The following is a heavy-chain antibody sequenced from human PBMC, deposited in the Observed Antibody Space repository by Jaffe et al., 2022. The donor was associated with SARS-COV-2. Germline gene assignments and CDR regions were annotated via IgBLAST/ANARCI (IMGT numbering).Heavy chain of an antibody. Sequence: EVQLVESGGGLVQPGGSLRLSCAASGFTFSSYSMNWVRQAPGKGLEWVSYISSSSSTIYYADSVKGRFTISRDNAKNSLYLQMNSLRDEDTAVYYCARRGAAPAYYYYYYGMDVWGQGTTVTVSS. D-gene: IGHD6-6*01. CDR1: GFTFSSYS. J-gene: IGHJ6*02. CDR3: ARRGAAPAYYYYYYGMDV. V-gene: IGHV3-48*02. CDR2: ISSSSSTI.